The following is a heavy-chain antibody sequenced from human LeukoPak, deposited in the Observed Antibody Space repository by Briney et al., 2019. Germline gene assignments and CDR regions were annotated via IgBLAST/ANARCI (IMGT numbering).Heavy chain of an antibody. V-gene: IGHV4-34*01. J-gene: IGHJ4*02. D-gene: IGHD5-18*01. CDR1: GGSFSGYY. CDR3: ARSRGYSYGYFDY. CDR2: INHSGRT. Sequence: SETLSLTCAVCGGSFSGYYWSGIGQPPGKGLEWIGEINHSGRTNYNPSLKSGATISVDTSNIQFSLKLSSVTAADTAVYYCARSRGYSYGYFDYWGQGTLVTVSS.